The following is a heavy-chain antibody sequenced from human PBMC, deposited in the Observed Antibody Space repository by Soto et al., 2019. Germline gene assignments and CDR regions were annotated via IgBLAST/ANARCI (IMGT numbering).Heavy chain of an antibody. CDR2: ISAYNGNT. CDR3: ARDRPAGPDTAMALYYYYGMDV. V-gene: IGHV1-18*01. Sequence: ASVKVSCKASGYTFTSYGISWVRQAPGQGLEWMGWISAYNGNTNYAQKLQGRVTMTTDTSTSTAYMELRSLRSDDTAVYYCARDRPAGPDTAMALYYYYGMDVWGQGTTVTVSS. D-gene: IGHD5-18*01. J-gene: IGHJ6*02. CDR1: GYTFTSYG.